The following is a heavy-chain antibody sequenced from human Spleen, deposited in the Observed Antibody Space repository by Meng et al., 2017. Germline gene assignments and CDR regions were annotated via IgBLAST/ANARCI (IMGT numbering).Heavy chain of an antibody. J-gene: IGHJ4*02. D-gene: IGHD3-10*01. CDR2: IWCDGSNK. CDR3: AREAYYGSGSYDY. V-gene: IGHV3-33*01. Sequence: GGSLRLSCAASGFTFSSYGMHWVRQAPGKGLEWVAVIWCDGSNKYYADSVKGRFTISRDNSKNTLYLQMNSLRAEDTAVYYCAREAYYGSGSYDYWGQGTLVTVSS. CDR1: GFTFSSYG.